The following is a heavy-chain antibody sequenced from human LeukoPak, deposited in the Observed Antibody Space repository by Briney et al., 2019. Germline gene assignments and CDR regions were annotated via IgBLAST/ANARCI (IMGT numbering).Heavy chain of an antibody. CDR3: AKIEGKYQLANVPDH. Sequence: PGGCLRLSCAASGFTFSTYGMHWVRQAPGKGLEWGAFIRYDGNNKYYADFVKGRFTISQDNSKNTLYLHMNSLRTEDSAVYYCAKIEGKYQLANVPDHWGQGTLVTVSS. CDR1: GFTFSTYG. V-gene: IGHV3-30*02. J-gene: IGHJ4*02. CDR2: IRYDGNNK. D-gene: IGHD2-2*01.